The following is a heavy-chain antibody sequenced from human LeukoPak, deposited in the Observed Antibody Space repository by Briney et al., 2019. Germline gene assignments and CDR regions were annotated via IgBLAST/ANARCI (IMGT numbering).Heavy chain of an antibody. J-gene: IGHJ4*02. CDR3: ARDAASYSSGYYRFDY. Sequence: ASVKVSCKASGYTFTSYDINWVRQATGQGLEWMGWMNPNSGNTGYAQKFQGRVTMTRDNSISTAYMELSSLRSEDTAVYYCARDAASYSSGYYRFDYWGQGTLVTVSS. CDR2: MNPNSGNT. CDR1: GYTFTSYD. D-gene: IGHD3-22*01. V-gene: IGHV1-8*01.